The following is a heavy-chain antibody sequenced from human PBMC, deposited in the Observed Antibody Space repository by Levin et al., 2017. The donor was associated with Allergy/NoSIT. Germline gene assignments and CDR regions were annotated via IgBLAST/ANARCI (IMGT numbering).Heavy chain of an antibody. CDR1: GFTFSSYG. Sequence: LSLTCAASGFTFSSYGMHWVRQAPGKGLEWVAVIWYDGSNKYYADSVKGRFTISRDNSKNTLYLQMNSLRAEDTAVYYCARDSAFLGEGGFDPWGQGTLVTVSS. CDR3: ARDSAFLGEGGFDP. J-gene: IGHJ5*02. V-gene: IGHV3-33*01. CDR2: IWYDGSNK. D-gene: IGHD1-26*01.